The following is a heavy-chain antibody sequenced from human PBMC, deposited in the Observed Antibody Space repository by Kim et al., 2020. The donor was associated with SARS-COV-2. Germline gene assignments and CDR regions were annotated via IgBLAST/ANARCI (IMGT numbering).Heavy chain of an antibody. V-gene: IGHV4-34*01. Sequence: SETLSLTCAVYGGSFSGYYWSWIRQPTGKGLEWIGEINHSGSTNYNPSLKSRVTISVDTSKNQFSLKLSSVTAADTAVYYCARGGIFGRTRDYWGQGTLVTVSS. CDR1: GGSFSGYY. D-gene: IGHD3-10*02. J-gene: IGHJ4*02. CDR3: ARGGIFGRTRDY. CDR2: INHSGST.